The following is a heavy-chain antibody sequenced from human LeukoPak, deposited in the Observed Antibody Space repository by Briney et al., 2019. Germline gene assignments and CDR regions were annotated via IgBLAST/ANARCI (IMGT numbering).Heavy chain of an antibody. Sequence: SQTLSLTCTVSGGSISSGGYYWSWIRQHPGKGLEWIGYIYYSGSTYYNPSLKSRVTISVDTSKNQFSLKLSSVTAADTAVYYCARQGSYYYYYGMDVWGQGTTVTVSS. CDR3: ARQGSYYYYYGMDV. J-gene: IGHJ6*02. D-gene: IGHD2-15*01. CDR2: IYYSGST. V-gene: IGHV4-31*03. CDR1: GGSISSGGYY.